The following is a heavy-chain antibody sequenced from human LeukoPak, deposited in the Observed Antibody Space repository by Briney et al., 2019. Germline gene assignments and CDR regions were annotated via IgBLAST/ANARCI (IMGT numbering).Heavy chain of an antibody. Sequence: GGSLRLSCAASGFTFSSYSMNWVRQAPGKGLEWVSSISSSSSYIYYADSVKGRFTISRDNAKDSLYLQMNSLRAEDTAVYYCARGGGSSTSGDIWGQGTMVTVSS. CDR3: ARGGGSSTSGDI. V-gene: IGHV3-21*01. D-gene: IGHD2-2*01. CDR1: GFTFSSYS. CDR2: ISSSSSYI. J-gene: IGHJ3*02.